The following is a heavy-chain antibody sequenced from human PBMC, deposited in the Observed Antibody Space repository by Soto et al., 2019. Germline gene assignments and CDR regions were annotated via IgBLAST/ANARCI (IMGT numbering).Heavy chain of an antibody. V-gene: IGHV1-2*04. J-gene: IGHJ6*03. Sequence: GASVKVSCKASGYTFTGYYMHWVRQAPGQGLEWMGWINPNSGGTNYAQKFQGWVTMTRDTSISTAYMELSRLRSDDTAVYYCARGTGDIVVVPAAPPHYYYMDVWGKGTTVTVSS. CDR2: INPNSGGT. D-gene: IGHD2-2*01. CDR3: ARGTGDIVVVPAAPPHYYYMDV. CDR1: GYTFTGYY.